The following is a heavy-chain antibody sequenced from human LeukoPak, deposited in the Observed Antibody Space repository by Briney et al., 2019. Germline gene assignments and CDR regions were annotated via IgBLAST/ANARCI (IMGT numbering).Heavy chain of an antibody. Sequence: GGSLRLSCAASGFTFSSYSMNWVRQAPGKGLEWVSYISSSSSTIYYADSVKGRFTISRDNAKNSLYLQMNSLRAEDTAVYYCARMGRGTPYYYNYMDVWGKGTTVTVSS. D-gene: IGHD3-10*01. V-gene: IGHV3-48*04. J-gene: IGHJ6*03. CDR2: ISSSSSTI. CDR1: GFTFSSYS. CDR3: ARMGRGTPYYYNYMDV.